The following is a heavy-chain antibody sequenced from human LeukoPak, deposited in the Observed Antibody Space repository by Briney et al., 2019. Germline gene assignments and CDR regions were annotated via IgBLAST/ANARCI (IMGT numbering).Heavy chain of an antibody. CDR1: GYTLTRYY. Sequence: AAVKVTRKASGYTLTRYYMHWLRQPPAKGLEGMGGFDPEDGETIYAQKFPGRITMTEDTSTDTAYMEMSSLRSEDTAVYYCATDDILTGYPSYFDYCGQRTPVTVSS. D-gene: IGHD3-9*01. CDR3: ATDDILTGYPSYFDY. J-gene: IGHJ4*02. CDR2: FDPEDGET. V-gene: IGHV1-24*01.